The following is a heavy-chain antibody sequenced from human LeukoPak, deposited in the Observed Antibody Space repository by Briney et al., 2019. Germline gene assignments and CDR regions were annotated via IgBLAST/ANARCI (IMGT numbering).Heavy chain of an antibody. CDR2: ISYDGSNK. D-gene: IGHD1-26*01. CDR3: AKVRGAPAGYYYYYGMDV. J-gene: IGHJ6*02. CDR1: GFTFSSYG. Sequence: GGSLRLSCAASGFTFSSYGMHWFRQAPGKGLEWVAVISYDGSNKYYADSVKGRFTISRDNSKNTLYLQMNSLRAEDTAVYYCAKVRGAPAGYYYYYGMDVWGQGTTVTVSS. V-gene: IGHV3-30*18.